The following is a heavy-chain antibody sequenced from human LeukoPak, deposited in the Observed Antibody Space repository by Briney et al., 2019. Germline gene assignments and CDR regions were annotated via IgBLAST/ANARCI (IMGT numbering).Heavy chain of an antibody. CDR3: ARYYYASAFDY. J-gene: IGHJ4*02. V-gene: IGHV3-7*01. CDR2: IRQDGGKK. Sequence: GGSLTLSCTASGFTFSSYWMTWVRQTPEKGLEGVANIRQDGGKKDYVASVKGRFTISRDNAKNSLYLQMNSLRAEDTAVYYCARYYYASAFDYWGQGTLVTVSS. CDR1: GFTFSSYW. D-gene: IGHD3-10*01.